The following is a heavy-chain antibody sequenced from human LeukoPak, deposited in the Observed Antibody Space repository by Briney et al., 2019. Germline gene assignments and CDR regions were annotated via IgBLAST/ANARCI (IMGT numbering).Heavy chain of an antibody. J-gene: IGHJ4*02. D-gene: IGHD3-22*01. CDR1: GFTFSSYG. V-gene: IGHV3-30*02. CDR3: ARDLGNYYDSRWGFDY. CDR2: IRYDGSNK. Sequence: GGSLRLSCAASGFTFSSYGMHWVRQAPGKGLEWVAFIRYDGSNKYYADSVKGRFTISRDNAKNSLYLQMNSLRAEDTAVYYCARDLGNYYDSRWGFDYWGQGTLVTVSS.